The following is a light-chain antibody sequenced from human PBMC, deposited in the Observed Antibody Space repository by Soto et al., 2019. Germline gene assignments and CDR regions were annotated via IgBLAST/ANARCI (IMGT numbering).Light chain of an antibody. CDR1: QSVSSN. CDR3: QQYNEWPTELT. J-gene: IGKJ4*01. V-gene: IGKV3-15*01. Sequence: EIMMTQSPATLSGSPGERATLSYWASQSVSSNLAWYQQRPGQAPSLLIYGASTRAAGIPARFSGSGSGTDFTLTISGLQYEDSAVYYCQQYNEWPTELTVGGGTEVEIK. CDR2: GAS.